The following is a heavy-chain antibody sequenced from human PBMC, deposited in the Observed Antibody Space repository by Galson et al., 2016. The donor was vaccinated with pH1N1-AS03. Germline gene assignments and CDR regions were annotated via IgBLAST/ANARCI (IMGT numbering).Heavy chain of an antibody. Sequence: SLRLSCAASGFTFSSYVMHWVRQAPGKGLEYVSAISSNGGSTYYATSLKGRFTISRDNSKNTLYLQMGSLRAEDMAVYYCARVAPKWYFDLWGRDTLVTVSS. CDR2: ISSNGGST. V-gene: IGHV3-64*01. CDR3: ARVAPKWYFDL. D-gene: IGHD2-15*01. J-gene: IGHJ2*01. CDR1: GFTFSSYV.